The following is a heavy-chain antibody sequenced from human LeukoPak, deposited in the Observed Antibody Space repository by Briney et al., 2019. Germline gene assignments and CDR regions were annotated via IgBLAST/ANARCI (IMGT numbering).Heavy chain of an antibody. V-gene: IGHV1-24*01. CDR2: FDPEDGET. CDR1: GYTLTELS. CDR3: ARAGDYYDSSGYPPFRY. D-gene: IGHD3-22*01. J-gene: IGHJ4*02. Sequence: GASVKVSCKVSGYTLTELSMHWVRQAPGKGLEWMGGFDPEDGETIYAQKFQGRVTMTRDTSISTAYMELSRLRSDDTAVYYCARAGDYYDSSGYPPFRYWGQGTLVTVSS.